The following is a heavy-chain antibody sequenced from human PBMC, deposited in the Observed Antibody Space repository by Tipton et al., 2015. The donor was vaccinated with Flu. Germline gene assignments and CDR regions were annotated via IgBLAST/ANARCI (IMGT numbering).Heavy chain of an antibody. CDR2: IYSGGST. CDR3: AKEAAADTAGFFQH. Sequence: SLRLSCAASGFTVGSNYMSWVRQAPGKGLEWVSIIYSGGSTYYADSVKGRFTISRDNSKNTLYLQMNSLRAEDTAMYYCAKEAAADTAGFFQHWGQGTLVTVSS. V-gene: IGHV3-53*01. J-gene: IGHJ1*01. D-gene: IGHD6-13*01. CDR1: GFTVGSNY.